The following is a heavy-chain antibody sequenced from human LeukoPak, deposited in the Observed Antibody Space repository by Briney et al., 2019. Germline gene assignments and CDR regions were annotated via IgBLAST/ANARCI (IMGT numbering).Heavy chain of an antibody. CDR3: AREIAYIVPPTCAFDI. D-gene: IGHD2-8*01. CDR1: GGSISSYY. Sequence: SETLSLTCTVSGGSISSYYWSWIRQPAGKGLEWIGRIYTSGSTNYNPSLKSRVTMSVDTSKNQFSLKLSSVTAADTAVYYCAREIAYIVPPTCAFDIWGQGTMVTASS. J-gene: IGHJ3*02. V-gene: IGHV4-4*07. CDR2: IYTSGST.